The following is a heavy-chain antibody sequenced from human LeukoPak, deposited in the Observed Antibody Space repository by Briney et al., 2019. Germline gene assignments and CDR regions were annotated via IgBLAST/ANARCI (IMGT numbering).Heavy chain of an antibody. J-gene: IGHJ4*02. V-gene: IGHV5-51*01. Sequence: PGESLKISCKGSGYSFTNYWIGWVRQMPGKGLQWMGIIYPGDSDTRYSPSFQGQITISVDKSISTAYLQWSSLKASDTAMYYCARRSSSDLSDFDYWGQGTLVTVSS. CDR3: ARRSSSDLSDFDY. CDR1: GYSFTNYW. D-gene: IGHD2-2*01. CDR2: IYPGDSDT.